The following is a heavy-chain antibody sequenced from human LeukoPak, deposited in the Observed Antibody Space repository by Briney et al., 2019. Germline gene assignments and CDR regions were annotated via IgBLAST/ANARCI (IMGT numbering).Heavy chain of an antibody. Sequence: GASVKVSCKASGYTFTAYYMHWVRQAPGQGLEWMGWINPNSGVTNYAQKFQGRVTMTRDTSVSTAYMELRRLRSDDTAAYYCAREDLVLVSAAKDYWGQRTLLTVSS. J-gene: IGHJ4*02. V-gene: IGHV1-2*02. CDR1: GYTFTAYY. D-gene: IGHD2-2*01. CDR2: INPNSGVT. CDR3: AREDLVLVSAAKDY.